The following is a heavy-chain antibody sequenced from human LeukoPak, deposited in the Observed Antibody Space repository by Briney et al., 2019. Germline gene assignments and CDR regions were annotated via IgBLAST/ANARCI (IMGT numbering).Heavy chain of an antibody. CDR1: GYSISSGYY. CDR2: IYYSGST. CDR3: ARVVAADFDY. Sequence: SETLSLTCTVSGYSISSGYYWSWIRQPPGKGLEWIGYIYYSGSTNYNPSLKSRVTISVDTSKNQFSLKLSSVTAADTAVYYCARVVAADFDYWGQGTLVTVSS. D-gene: IGHD2-15*01. V-gene: IGHV4-61*01. J-gene: IGHJ4*02.